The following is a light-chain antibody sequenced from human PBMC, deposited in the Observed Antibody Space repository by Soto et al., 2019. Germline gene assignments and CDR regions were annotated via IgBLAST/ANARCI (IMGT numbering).Light chain of an antibody. CDR1: QSVSSK. CDR3: QQYNEWPPWT. V-gene: IGKV3-15*01. Sequence: EIVMTQSPATLSVSPGERATLSCRASQSVSSKLAWYQQKPGQAPRLLIYGASTRATGIPARFSGSGSGTEFTLTISSLQSEAFAVYYCQQYNEWPPWTLGQGTKVEIK. CDR2: GAS. J-gene: IGKJ1*01.